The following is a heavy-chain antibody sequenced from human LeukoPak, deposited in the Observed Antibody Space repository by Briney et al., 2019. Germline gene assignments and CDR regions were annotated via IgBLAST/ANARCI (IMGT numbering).Heavy chain of an antibody. Sequence: SETLSLTCTVSGGSISSGSYYWSWIRQPAGKGLEWIGRIYTSGSTNYNPSLKSRVTISVDTSKNQFSLKLSSVTAADTAVYYCARAHPTYHYDSSGYYYAYPGYYYMDVWGKGTTVTVSS. CDR1: GGSISSGSYY. D-gene: IGHD3-22*01. J-gene: IGHJ6*03. V-gene: IGHV4-61*02. CDR3: ARAHPTYHYDSSGYYYAYPGYYYMDV. CDR2: IYTSGST.